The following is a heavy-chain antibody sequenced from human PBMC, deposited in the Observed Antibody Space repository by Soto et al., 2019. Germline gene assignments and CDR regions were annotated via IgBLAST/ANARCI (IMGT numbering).Heavy chain of an antibody. D-gene: IGHD2-2*01. J-gene: IGHJ4*02. CDR2: TYYRSKWYN. CDR3: ARDSDTVVVPADIGCLLFDY. Sequence: TLSLTCAISGDSVSSNGAAWNWIRQSPPRGLEWLGRTYYRSKWYNDYAVSVKSRITIHPDTSKNQFSLQLNSVTHEDTAVYYCARDSDTVVVPADIGCLLFDYWGEGTRVTAS. CDR1: GDSVSSNGAA. V-gene: IGHV6-1*01.